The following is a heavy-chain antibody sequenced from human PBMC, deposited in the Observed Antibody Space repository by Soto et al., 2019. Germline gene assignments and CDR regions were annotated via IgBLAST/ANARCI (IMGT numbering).Heavy chain of an antibody. CDR1: GGTFSSYA. J-gene: IGHJ4*02. V-gene: IGHV1-69*13. D-gene: IGHD1-26*01. CDR2: IIPIFGTA. Sequence: SVKVSCKASGGTFSSYAISWVRQAPGQGLEWMGGIIPIFGTANYAQKFQGRVTITADESTSTAYMELSSLRSEDTAVYYCARDRDGSYSFDYWGQGTLVTLSS. CDR3: ARDRDGSYSFDY.